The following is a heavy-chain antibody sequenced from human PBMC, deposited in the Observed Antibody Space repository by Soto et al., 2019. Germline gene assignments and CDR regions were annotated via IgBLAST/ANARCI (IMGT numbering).Heavy chain of an antibody. Sequence: QVQLQESGPGLVKPSQTLSLTCTVSGGSITRGGSYWSWIRQHPEKGLAWIGYVAYSGGTYYNPSLKSRVTFLVAMSKNLLSLPLSSVTAAGTAVYYCARAWLEYNGFDSWGQGTLVTVSS. CDR2: VAYSGGT. J-gene: IGHJ5*01. D-gene: IGHD5-12*01. V-gene: IGHV4-31*03. CDR1: GGSITRGGSY. CDR3: ARAWLEYNGFDS.